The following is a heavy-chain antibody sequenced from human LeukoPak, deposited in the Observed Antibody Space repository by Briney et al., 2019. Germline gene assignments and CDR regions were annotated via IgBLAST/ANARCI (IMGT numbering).Heavy chain of an antibody. J-gene: IGHJ3*02. D-gene: IGHD1-1*01. CDR2: IYTSGST. CDR3: ARGATGTRRRAFDI. Sequence: SETLSLTCTVSGGSISSYYWSWIRQPAGKGLEWIGRIYTSGSTNYNPSLKSRVTMSVDTSKNQFSLKLSSVTAADAAVYYCARGATGTRRRAFDIWGQGTMVTVSS. CDR1: GGSISSYY. V-gene: IGHV4-4*07.